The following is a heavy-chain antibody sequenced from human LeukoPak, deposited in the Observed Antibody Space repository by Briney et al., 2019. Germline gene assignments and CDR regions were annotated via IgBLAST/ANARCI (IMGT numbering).Heavy chain of an antibody. V-gene: IGHV3-23*01. Sequence: GGSLRLSCAASGFTFSSYAMSWVRQAPGKGLEWVSAISGSGGSTYYADSVKGRFTISRDNAKNSLYLQMNSLRAEDTAVYYCASEYYDILTGYPLGAFDIWGQGTMVTVSS. CDR2: ISGSGGST. J-gene: IGHJ3*02. CDR1: GFTFSSYA. D-gene: IGHD3-9*01. CDR3: ASEYYDILTGYPLGAFDI.